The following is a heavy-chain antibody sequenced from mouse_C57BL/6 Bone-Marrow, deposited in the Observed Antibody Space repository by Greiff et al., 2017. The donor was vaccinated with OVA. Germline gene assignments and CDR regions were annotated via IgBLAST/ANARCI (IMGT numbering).Heavy chain of an antibody. CDR3: AGSGDYDPAWFAY. J-gene: IGHJ3*01. Sequence: QVQLQQSGPELVKPGASVKISCKASGYSFTSYYIHWVKQRPGQGLEWIGWIYPGSGNTKYNEKFKGKATLTGDTSSSTAYMQLSSLTSEDSAVYYCAGSGDYDPAWFAYWGQGTLVTVSA. CDR2: IYPGSGNT. V-gene: IGHV1-66*01. D-gene: IGHD2-4*01. CDR1: GYSFTSYY.